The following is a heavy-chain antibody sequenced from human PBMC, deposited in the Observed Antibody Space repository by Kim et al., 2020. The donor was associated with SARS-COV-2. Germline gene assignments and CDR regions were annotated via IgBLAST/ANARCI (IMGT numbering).Heavy chain of an antibody. Sequence: GGSLRLSCAASGFTFSSYGMHWVRQAPGKGLEWVAVISYDGSNKYYADSVKGRFTISRDNSKNTLYLQMNSLRAEDTAVYYCASHKGNYYFDYWGQGTLVTVSS. CDR3: ASHKGNYYFDY. CDR1: GFTFSSYG. D-gene: IGHD1-1*01. V-gene: IGHV3-33*05. J-gene: IGHJ4*02. CDR2: ISYDGSNK.